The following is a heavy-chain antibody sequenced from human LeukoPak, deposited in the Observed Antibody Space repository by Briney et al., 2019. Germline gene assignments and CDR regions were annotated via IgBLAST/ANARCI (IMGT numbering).Heavy chain of an antibody. CDR2: IYSAGPT. CDR1: GFTVSNNY. D-gene: IGHD6-19*01. Sequence: PGGSLRLSCGASGFTVSNNYMTWVRQAPGKGLECLSIIYSAGPTDYADSVKGRFAISRDNSKNTVYLQMNSLTAEDTAVYYCGRVSVAGWQPIDYWGQGTLVTVSS. V-gene: IGHV3-53*01. CDR3: GRVSVAGWQPIDY. J-gene: IGHJ4*02.